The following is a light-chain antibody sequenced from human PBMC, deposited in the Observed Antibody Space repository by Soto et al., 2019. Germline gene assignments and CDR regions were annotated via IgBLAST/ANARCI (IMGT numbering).Light chain of an antibody. CDR3: ETWDSNIWV. V-gene: IGLV4-60*02. CDR1: SGHSSYI. CDR2: VEGSGSY. Sequence: LVLTQSSSASASLGSSVKLTCTLSSGHSSYIIAWHQQQPGKAPRYLMKVEGSGSYNKGSAVPHRFSGSSSGADRYLTISNLQFEDEADYFCETWDSNIWVFGGGTKLTVL. J-gene: IGLJ3*02.